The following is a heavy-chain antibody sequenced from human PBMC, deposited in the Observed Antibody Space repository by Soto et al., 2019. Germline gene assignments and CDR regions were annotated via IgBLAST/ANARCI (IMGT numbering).Heavy chain of an antibody. D-gene: IGHD3-3*01. Sequence: ASVKVSCKVSGYTLTELSMHWVRQAPGKGLEWMGGLDPEDGETIYAQKFQGRVTMTEDTSTDTAYMELSSLRSEDTAVYYCATNKAYYDFWSGYAVYGMDVWGQGTTVTVSS. CDR3: ATNKAYYDFWSGYAVYGMDV. CDR2: LDPEDGET. J-gene: IGHJ6*02. V-gene: IGHV1-24*01. CDR1: GYTLTELS.